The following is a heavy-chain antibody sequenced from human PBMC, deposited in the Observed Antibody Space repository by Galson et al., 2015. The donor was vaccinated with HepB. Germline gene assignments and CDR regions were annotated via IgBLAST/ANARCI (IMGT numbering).Heavy chain of an antibody. CDR3: AREGGAGYSFDY. CDR2: IKPDGSEK. Sequence: SLRLSCAASGFTFSNYWMTWVRQAPGKGLEWVANIKPDGSEKSSVDSMKGRLTISRDNAKNSLYLQMNSLRAEDTAVYYCAREGGAGYSFDYWGQGTLVAVSS. J-gene: IGHJ4*02. V-gene: IGHV3-7*01. CDR1: GFTFSNYW. D-gene: IGHD3-9*01.